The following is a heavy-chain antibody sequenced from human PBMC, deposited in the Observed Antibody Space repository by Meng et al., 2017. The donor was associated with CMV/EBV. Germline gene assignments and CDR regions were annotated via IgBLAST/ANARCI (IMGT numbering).Heavy chain of an antibody. CDR2: ISSSSYI. CDR3: ASEPDYDFWSGYYPFDY. CDR1: GFTFSSYS. D-gene: IGHD3-3*01. V-gene: IGHV3-21*05. Sequence: GGSLRLSCAASGFTFSSYSMNWVRQAPGKGLEWVSYISSSSYIYYADSVKGRFTISRDNAKNSLYLQMNSLRAEDTAVYYCASEPDYDFWSGYYPFDYWGQGTLVTVSS. J-gene: IGHJ4*02.